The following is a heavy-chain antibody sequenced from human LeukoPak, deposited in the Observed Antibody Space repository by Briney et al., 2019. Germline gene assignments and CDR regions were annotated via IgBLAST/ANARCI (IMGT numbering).Heavy chain of an antibody. Sequence: SETLSLTCAVYGGSFSGYYWSWIRQPPGKGLEWIGEINHSGSTNYNPSLKSRVTISVDTSKNQFSLKLSSVTAADTAVYYCATVVYCSSTSCYAYKYWGQGTLVTVSS. D-gene: IGHD2-2*01. V-gene: IGHV4-34*01. J-gene: IGHJ4*02. CDR3: ATVVYCSSTSCYAYKY. CDR2: INHSGST. CDR1: GGSFSGYY.